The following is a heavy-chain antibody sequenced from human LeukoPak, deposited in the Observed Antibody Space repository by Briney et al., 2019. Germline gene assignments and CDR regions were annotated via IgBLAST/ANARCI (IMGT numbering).Heavy chain of an antibody. CDR2: IKQDGSEK. V-gene: IGHV3-7*01. D-gene: IGHD2-8*01. CDR3: ARGMV. CDR1: GFTFSSYA. J-gene: IGHJ4*02. Sequence: PGGSLRLSCAASGFTFSSYAMSWVRQAPGKGLEWVANIKQDGSEKYYVDSVKGRFTISRDNAKNSLYLQMNSLRAEDTAVYYCARGMVWGQGTLVTVSS.